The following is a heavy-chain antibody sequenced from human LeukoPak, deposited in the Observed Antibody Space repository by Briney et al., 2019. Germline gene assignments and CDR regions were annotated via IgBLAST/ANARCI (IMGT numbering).Heavy chain of an antibody. CDR3: ANDGDFWNYRYRWFDP. CDR1: GFTFSSYA. Sequence: GGSLRLSCAASGFTFSSYAVSWVRQAPGKGLEWVSSISDSGGTTYYADSVKGRFTISRDNSKNTLFLQMNSLRAEDSAVYYCANDGDFWNYRYRWFDPWGQGTLVTVSS. J-gene: IGHJ5*02. D-gene: IGHD3-3*01. CDR2: ISDSGGTT. V-gene: IGHV3-23*01.